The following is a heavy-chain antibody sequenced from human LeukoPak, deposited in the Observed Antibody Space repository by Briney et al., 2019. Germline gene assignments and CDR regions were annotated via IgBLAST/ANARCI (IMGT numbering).Heavy chain of an antibody. J-gene: IGHJ4*02. V-gene: IGHV3-23*01. CDR3: AKDLYIVVVTSGY. Sequence: GGSLRLSCAASGFTFGSYAMSWVRQAPGKGLEWVSAISGSGGSTYYADSVKGRFTISRDNSKNTLYLQMNSLRAEDTAVYYCAKDLYIVVVTSGYWGQGTLVTVSS. CDR2: ISGSGGST. CDR1: GFTFGSYA. D-gene: IGHD2-21*02.